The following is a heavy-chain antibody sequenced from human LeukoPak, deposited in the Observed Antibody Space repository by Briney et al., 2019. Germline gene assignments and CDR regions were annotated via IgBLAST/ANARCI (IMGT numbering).Heavy chain of an antibody. CDR1: GFTFSSYG. Sequence: PGGSLRLSCAASGFTFSSYGMSWVRQAPGKGLEWVSAISGSGGSTYYADSVKGRFTISRDNSNNTLYLQMNSLRAEDTAVYYCAAEDVLLWFGELSPLDYWGQGTLVTVSS. CDR3: AAEDVLLWFGELSPLDY. J-gene: IGHJ4*02. CDR2: ISGSGGST. D-gene: IGHD3-10*01. V-gene: IGHV3-23*01.